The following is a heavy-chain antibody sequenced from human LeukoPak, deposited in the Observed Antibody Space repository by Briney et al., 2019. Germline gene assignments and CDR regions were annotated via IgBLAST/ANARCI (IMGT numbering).Heavy chain of an antibody. CDR3: ARGDTAMVNFDY. D-gene: IGHD5-18*01. J-gene: IGHJ4*02. CDR2: INAGNGNT. V-gene: IGHV1-3*01. Sequence: VASVKVSCKASGYTFTSYAMHWVRQAPGQRLEWMGWINAGNGNTKYSQKFQGRVTITRDTSASTAYMELSSLRSEDTAVYYCARGDTAMVNFDYWGQGTLVTVSS. CDR1: GYTFTSYA.